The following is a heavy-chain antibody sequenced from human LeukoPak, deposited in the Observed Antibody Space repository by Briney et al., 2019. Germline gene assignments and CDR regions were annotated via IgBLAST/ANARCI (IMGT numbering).Heavy chain of an antibody. D-gene: IGHD3-3*01. CDR1: GGSISSSSYY. CDR3: ARVRVGDNNDFWSGYGPSDY. CDR2: IYYSGST. V-gene: IGHV4-39*01. J-gene: IGHJ4*02. Sequence: SETLSLTCTVSGGSISSSSYYWGWIRQPPGKGLEWIGSIYYSGSTYYNPSLKSRVTISVDTSKNQFSLKLSSVTAADTAVYYCARVRVGDNNDFWSGYGPSDYWGQGTLVTVSS.